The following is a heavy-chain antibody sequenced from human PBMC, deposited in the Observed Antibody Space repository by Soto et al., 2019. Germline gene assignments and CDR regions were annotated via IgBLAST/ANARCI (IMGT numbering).Heavy chain of an antibody. J-gene: IGHJ6*02. Sequence: HPGGSLRLSCAASGLPFSGSPIDWVRQASGKGLEWVGRTRSKANTYTTAYATSVKGRFTISRDDSKNTTYLQMNSLKTEDTAVYLCSRSGFGDFVDPYYYGIDVWGQGTTVTVSS. CDR1: GLPFSGSP. CDR2: TRSKANTYTT. V-gene: IGHV3-73*01. CDR3: SRSGFGDFVDPYYYGIDV. D-gene: IGHD3-10*01.